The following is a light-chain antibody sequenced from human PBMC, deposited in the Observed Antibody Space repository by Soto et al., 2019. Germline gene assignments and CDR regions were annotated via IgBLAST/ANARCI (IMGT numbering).Light chain of an antibody. CDR3: QQSYSTPQT. Sequence: DIQMTQSPSSLSVSVGDRVTITCRASQSISSYLNWYQQKPGKAPKLLIYAASSLQSGVPSRFSGSGSVTDFTLTISSLQPEDFATYYCQQSYSTPQTFGQGTKLEIK. J-gene: IGKJ2*01. V-gene: IGKV1-39*01. CDR1: QSISSY. CDR2: AAS.